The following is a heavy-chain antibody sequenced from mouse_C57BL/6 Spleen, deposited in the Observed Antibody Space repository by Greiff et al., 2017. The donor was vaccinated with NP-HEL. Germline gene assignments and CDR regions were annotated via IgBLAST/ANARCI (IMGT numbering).Heavy chain of an antibody. D-gene: IGHD2-1*01. CDR1: GYTFTSYW. CDR3: AREEDGNYAMDY. CDR2: IDPSDSYT. V-gene: IGHV1-59*01. J-gene: IGHJ4*01. Sequence: QVQLQQPGAELVRPGTSVKLSCKASGYTFTSYWMHWVKQRPGQGLEWIGVIDPSDSYTNYNQKFKGKATLTVDTSSSTAYMQLSSLTSEDSAVDYCAREEDGNYAMDYWGQGTSVTVSS.